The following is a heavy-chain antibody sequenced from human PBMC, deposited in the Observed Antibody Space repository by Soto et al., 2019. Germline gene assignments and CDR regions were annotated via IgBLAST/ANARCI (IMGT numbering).Heavy chain of an antibody. D-gene: IGHD1-26*01. CDR1: GFTFSSYA. Sequence: DVQLLESGGGLLQPGGSLRLSCAASGFTFSSYAMSWVRQAPGKGLDWVSAISGGGSTTYYANSVEGRFSISRDNSNNTLHLQMNSLRAEDTAIYYCAKLFSGTYYGAVDCWGQGTLVTVSS. V-gene: IGHV3-23*01. CDR3: AKLFSGTYYGAVDC. CDR2: ISGGGSTT. J-gene: IGHJ4*02.